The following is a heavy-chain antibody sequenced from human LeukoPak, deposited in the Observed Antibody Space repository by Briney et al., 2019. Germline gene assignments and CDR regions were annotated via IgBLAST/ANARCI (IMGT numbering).Heavy chain of an antibody. V-gene: IGHV4-39*01. Sequence: SETLSLTCTVSGGSISSSSYYWRWVRQPPGKGLEWIESIYYSGSHYYNPSLKSRITISVDTSKNQFSLKLSSVTAADTAVYYCARHRDYYRSGSYYGAPYYMDVWGKGTTVTISS. CDR1: GGSISSSSYY. CDR3: ARHRDYYRSGSYYGAPYYMDV. D-gene: IGHD3-10*01. CDR2: IYYSGSH. J-gene: IGHJ6*03.